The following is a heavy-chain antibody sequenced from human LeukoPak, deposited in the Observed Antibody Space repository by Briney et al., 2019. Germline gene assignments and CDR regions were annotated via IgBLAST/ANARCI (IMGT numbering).Heavy chain of an antibody. D-gene: IGHD3-10*01. CDR2: ISGSGGST. V-gene: IGHV3-23*01. CDR1: GFTFSSYA. Sequence: PGGSLRLSCAASGFTFSSYAMSWVRQAPGKGLEWVSAISGSGGSTYYADSVKGRFTISRDNSKDTLYLQMNSLRAEDTAVYYCAKDKGHYYFALGFWYFDYWGQGTLVTVSS. CDR3: AKDKGHYYFALGFWYFDY. J-gene: IGHJ4*02.